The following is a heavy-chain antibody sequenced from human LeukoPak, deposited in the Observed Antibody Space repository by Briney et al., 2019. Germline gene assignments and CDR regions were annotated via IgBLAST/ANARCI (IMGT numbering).Heavy chain of an antibody. CDR1: GGTFSSYA. Sequence: GGSVSVSCKASGGTFSSYAISWVRQAPGQGLEWMGGIIPIFGTANYAQKFQGRVTITADESTSTAYMELSSLRSEDTAVYYCAEDYYGSGRFPGAFDIWGQGTMVTVSS. CDR2: IIPIFGTA. CDR3: AEDYYGSGRFPGAFDI. D-gene: IGHD3-10*01. J-gene: IGHJ3*02. V-gene: IGHV1-69*13.